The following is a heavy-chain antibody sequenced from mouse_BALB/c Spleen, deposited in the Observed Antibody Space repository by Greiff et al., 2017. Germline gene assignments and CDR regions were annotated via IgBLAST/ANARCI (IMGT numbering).Heavy chain of an antibody. Sequence: VKLQESGAELARPGASVKLSCKASGYTFTDYYINWVKQRTGQGLEWIGEIYPGSGNTYYNEKFKGKATLTADKSSSTAYMQLSSLTSEDSAVYFCARGYDGYYYWGQGTTLTVSS. CDR2: IYPGSGNT. CDR3: ARGYDGYYY. D-gene: IGHD2-3*01. V-gene: IGHV1-77*01. J-gene: IGHJ2*01. CDR1: GYTFTDYY.